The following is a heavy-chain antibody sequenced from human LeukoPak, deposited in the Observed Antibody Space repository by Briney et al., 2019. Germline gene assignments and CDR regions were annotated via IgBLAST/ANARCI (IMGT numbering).Heavy chain of an antibody. CDR3: ARALDSSGYYYVGYFQH. CDR1: GGTFSSYA. CDR2: IIPIFGTA. V-gene: IGHV1-69*05. Sequence: ASVKVSCKASGGTFSSYAISWVRQAPGQGLEWMGRIIPIFGTANYAQKFQGRVTITTDESTSTAYMELSSLRSEDTAVYYCARALDSSGYYYVGYFQHWGQGTLVTVSS. D-gene: IGHD3-22*01. J-gene: IGHJ1*01.